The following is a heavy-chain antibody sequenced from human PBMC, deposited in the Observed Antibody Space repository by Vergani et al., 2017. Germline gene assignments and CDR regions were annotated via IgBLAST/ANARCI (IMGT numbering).Heavy chain of an antibody. CDR1: GFTFSDYY. Sequence: QVQLVESGGGLVKPGGSLRLSCAASGFTFSDYYMSWIRQAPGKGLEWVSYISSSSSYTNYADSVKGRFTISRDNAKNSLYLQMNSLRADDTAVYYCARAEDLAAFDYWGQGTLVTVSS. CDR3: ARAEDLAAFDY. J-gene: IGHJ4*02. D-gene: IGHD2-15*01. CDR2: ISSSSSYT. V-gene: IGHV3-11*05.